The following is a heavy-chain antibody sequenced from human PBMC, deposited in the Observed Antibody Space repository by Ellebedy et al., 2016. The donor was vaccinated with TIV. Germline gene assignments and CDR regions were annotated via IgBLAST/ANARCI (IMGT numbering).Heavy chain of an antibody. D-gene: IGHD1-1*01. CDR1: GDSLSSDNW. J-gene: IGHJ4*02. Sequence: MPSETLSLTCAVSGDSLSSDNWWNWVRQPPGKGLEWIGEIYHSGYTKFNPSLKSRANISLDWSNNSFSLGLRSVTAADTAVYYCVSARDNWNLNWGQGTLVTVSS. CDR2: IYHSGYT. CDR3: VSARDNWNLN. V-gene: IGHV4-4*02.